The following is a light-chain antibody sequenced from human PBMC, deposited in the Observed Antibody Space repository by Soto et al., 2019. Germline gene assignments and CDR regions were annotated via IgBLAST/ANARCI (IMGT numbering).Light chain of an antibody. V-gene: IGKV1-39*01. CDR3: QQSYNTPYT. Sequence: DIQMTQSPSSLSASVGDRVTITCRASQSISSNLNWYQQKPGKAPKLLIYAASSLQSGIPSRISGSGSGTDFTLTISSLQPEDFATYYCQQSYNTPYTFGQGTKLEIK. J-gene: IGKJ2*01. CDR2: AAS. CDR1: QSISSN.